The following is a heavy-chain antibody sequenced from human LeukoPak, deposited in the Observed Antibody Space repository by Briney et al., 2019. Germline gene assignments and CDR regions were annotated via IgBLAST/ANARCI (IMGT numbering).Heavy chain of an antibody. CDR2: IIPIFGTA. CDR3: ARGFLEWLLYRNWFDP. V-gene: IGHV1-69*01. J-gene: IGHJ5*02. Sequence: GSSVKVSCKASGGTFSSYAISWVRQAPGQGLEWMGGIIPIFGTANYAQKFQGRATITADESTSTAYMELSSLRSEDTAVYYCARGFLEWLLYRNWFDPWGQGTLVTVSS. D-gene: IGHD3-3*01. CDR1: GGTFSSYA.